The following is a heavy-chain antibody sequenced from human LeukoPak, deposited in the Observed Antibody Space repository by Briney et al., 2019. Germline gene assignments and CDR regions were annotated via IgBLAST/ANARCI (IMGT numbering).Heavy chain of an antibody. CDR2: VHPNSGNT. Sequence: ASVKVSCKTSGNTFATYEINWVRQAAGQGLEWMGWVHPNSGNTDYAQKFQGRVTMTRNTSISTAYMELSSLRSEDTAVYYCSRGPRNDPWGQGTLVTVSS. CDR3: SRGPRNDP. V-gene: IGHV1-8*01. D-gene: IGHD1-14*01. J-gene: IGHJ5*02. CDR1: GNTFATYE.